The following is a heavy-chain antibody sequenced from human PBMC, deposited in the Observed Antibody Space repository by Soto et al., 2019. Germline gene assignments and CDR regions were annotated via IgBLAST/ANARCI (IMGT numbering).Heavy chain of an antibody. D-gene: IGHD3-22*01. J-gene: IGHJ4*02. Sequence: SETLSLTCAVSGYSISSGYFWGWIRQPPGKGLEWIGYIYYSGSTNYNPSLKSRVTISVDTSKNQFSLKLSSVTAADTAVYYCARDPSYYYDSSGYLGTFDYWGQGTLVTVSS. CDR2: IYYSGST. CDR1: GYSISSGYF. CDR3: ARDPSYYYDSSGYLGTFDY. V-gene: IGHV4-61*01.